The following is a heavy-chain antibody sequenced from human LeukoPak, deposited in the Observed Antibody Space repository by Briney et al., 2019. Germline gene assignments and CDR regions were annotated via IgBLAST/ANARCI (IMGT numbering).Heavy chain of an antibody. CDR2: IKEDGSEK. V-gene: IGHV3-7*01. Sequence: PGGSLRLSCAASGFTFSYYWMSWVRPAPGKGLEWVANIKEDGSEKYYVDSVKGRFTISRDNAKNSLYLQMNSLRAEDTAVYYCARGDYYDSSGNFNDAFDIWGQGTMVTVSS. CDR3: ARGDYYDSSGNFNDAFDI. D-gene: IGHD3-22*01. J-gene: IGHJ3*02. CDR1: GFTFSYYW.